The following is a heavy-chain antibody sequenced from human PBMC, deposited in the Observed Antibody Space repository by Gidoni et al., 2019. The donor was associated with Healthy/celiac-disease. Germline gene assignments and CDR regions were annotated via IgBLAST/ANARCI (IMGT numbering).Heavy chain of an antibody. D-gene: IGHD5-18*01. CDR2: ISSSSSTI. Sequence: EVQLVESGGGLVQPGGSLRLSCAASGFTFSSYSMNWVRQAPGKGLEWVSYISSSSSTIYYADSVKGRFTISRDNAKNSLYLQMNSLRDEDTAVYYCARSVFIVYSYGPNFDYWGQGTLVTVSS. CDR3: ARSVFIVYSYGPNFDY. CDR1: GFTFSSYS. J-gene: IGHJ4*02. V-gene: IGHV3-48*02.